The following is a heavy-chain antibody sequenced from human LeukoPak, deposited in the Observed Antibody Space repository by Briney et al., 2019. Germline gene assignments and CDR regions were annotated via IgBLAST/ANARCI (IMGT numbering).Heavy chain of an antibody. J-gene: IGHJ5*02. V-gene: IGHV1-18*01. D-gene: IGHD6-13*01. Sequence: SSVKVSCKASGYTFTRYGISWVRQAPGQGLEWMGWISAYNGNTNYAQKLQGRVTMTTDTSTNTVFMELSSLRSDDTAVYYCARGRPVVAADGNWFDPWGQGTLVTVSS. CDR3: ARGRPVVAADGNWFDP. CDR2: ISAYNGNT. CDR1: GYTFTRYG.